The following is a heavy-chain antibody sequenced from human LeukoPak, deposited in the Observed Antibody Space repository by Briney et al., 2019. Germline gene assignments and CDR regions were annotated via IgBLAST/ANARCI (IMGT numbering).Heavy chain of an antibody. J-gene: IGHJ5*02. CDR3: ARVRSVVPAAINWFDP. V-gene: IGHV1-18*01. CDR2: ISAYNGNT. CDR1: GYTFTSYG. Sequence: ASVKVSCKASGYTFTSYGISWVRQAPGQGLEWMGWISAYNGNTNYAQKLQGRVTMTTDTSTSTAYMELRSLRSDDTAVYYCARVRSVVPAAINWFDPWGQGTLVTVSS. D-gene: IGHD2-2*01.